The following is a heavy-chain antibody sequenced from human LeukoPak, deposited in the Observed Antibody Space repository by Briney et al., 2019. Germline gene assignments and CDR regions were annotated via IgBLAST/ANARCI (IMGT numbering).Heavy chain of an antibody. Sequence: SVKVSCKASGGTFSSYAISWVRQAPGQGLEWMGGIIPIFGTANYAQKFQGRVTITTDESTSTAYMELSSLRSEDTAVYYCARVPLDDSSGYYFDYWGQRTLVTVSS. CDR2: IIPIFGTA. CDR1: GGTFSSYA. CDR3: ARVPLDDSSGYYFDY. J-gene: IGHJ4*02. V-gene: IGHV1-69*05. D-gene: IGHD3-22*01.